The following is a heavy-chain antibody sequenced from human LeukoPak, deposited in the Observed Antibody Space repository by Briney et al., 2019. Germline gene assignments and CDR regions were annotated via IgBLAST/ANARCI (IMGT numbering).Heavy chain of an antibody. D-gene: IGHD6-13*01. CDR3: ARARPLPKKIYPALSAAGKGAFDI. CDR1: GGSFSGYY. V-gene: IGHV4-34*01. CDR2: INQSGRK. Sequence: SETLSLTRAVYGGSFSGYYWSWIRQPPGKGLEGVGDINQSGRKKHNPSLKSRVSISVDTSKNQFSLKLSSVTAADTAVYYCARARPLPKKIYPALSAAGKGAFDIWGQGTMVTVSS. J-gene: IGHJ3*02.